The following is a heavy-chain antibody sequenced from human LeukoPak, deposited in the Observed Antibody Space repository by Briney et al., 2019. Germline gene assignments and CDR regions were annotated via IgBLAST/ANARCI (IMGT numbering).Heavy chain of an antibody. CDR3: ARGRRYNYYYGMDV. V-gene: IGHV4-59*01. CDR1: AGSISSYY. J-gene: IGHJ6*02. Sequence: PSETLSLTCTVSAGSISSYYWSWIRQPPGNGLEWIGNSYDSGSTNYNSSLKSRVTISVDTSKNQFSLRLSSVTAADTAVYYCARGRRYNYYYGMDVWGQGTTVTVSS. CDR2: SYDSGST.